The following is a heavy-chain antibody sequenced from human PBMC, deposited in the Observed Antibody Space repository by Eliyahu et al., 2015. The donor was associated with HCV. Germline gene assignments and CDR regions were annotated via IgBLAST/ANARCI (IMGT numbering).Heavy chain of an antibody. Sequence: QLQLQESGPGLVKPSETLSLTCTVSGGSISTSPYYWGWIRQPPGKGLEWIGSVSYSGNTHHNPSFNTRVTISLETSKNQFSLKLSSVTAADTALYYCARKPTGYPNWFDPWGQGTLVTVSS. CDR1: GGSISTSPYY. CDR2: VSYSGNT. J-gene: IGHJ5*02. CDR3: ARKPTGYPNWFDP. D-gene: IGHD3-9*01. V-gene: IGHV4-39*01.